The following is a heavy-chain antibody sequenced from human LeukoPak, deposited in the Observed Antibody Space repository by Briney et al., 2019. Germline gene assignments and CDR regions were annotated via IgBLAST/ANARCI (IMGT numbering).Heavy chain of an antibody. V-gene: IGHV1-8*01. CDR2: MNTEGGNT. D-gene: IGHD1-26*01. CDR1: GYTFSSYD. Sequence: ASVKVSRKPSGYTFSSYDINWVRQATGQRREWMGWMNTEGGNTGYAQKCQGRVTMTRDTFINAAYMELGRLRSEDTAVYYCARVTGSIDYWGQGTLVTVSS. CDR3: ARVTGSIDY. J-gene: IGHJ4*02.